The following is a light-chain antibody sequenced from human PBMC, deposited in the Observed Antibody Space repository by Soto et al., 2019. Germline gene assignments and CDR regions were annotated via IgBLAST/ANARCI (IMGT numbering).Light chain of an antibody. CDR3: QQYNNWPLT. CDR1: QSVDND. Sequence: EIVMTQSPATLSVSPGDRATLSCRASQSVDNDLAWYQRKPGQAPRLLIYGASTRATGIPARFSGSGSGTEFTLTISSLQSEDFAVYSCQQYNNWPLTFGGGTKVDIK. V-gene: IGKV3-15*01. CDR2: GAS. J-gene: IGKJ4*01.